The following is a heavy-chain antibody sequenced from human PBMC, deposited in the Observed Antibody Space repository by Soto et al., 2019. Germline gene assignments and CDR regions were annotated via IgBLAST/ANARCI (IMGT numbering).Heavy chain of an antibody. CDR2: INAGNGNT. V-gene: IGHV1-3*01. CDR3: ARGASSSWPLDY. D-gene: IGHD6-13*01. Sequence: QVQIVQSGAEVKKPGASVMVSCKASGYTFTTYAMHWVRQAPGQSLEWMGWINAGNGNTKYSQNFQGRVTIIRDTSATTAYMGLSSLRSEDTAVYYCARGASSSWPLDYWGQGTLVTVSS. CDR1: GYTFTTYA. J-gene: IGHJ4*02.